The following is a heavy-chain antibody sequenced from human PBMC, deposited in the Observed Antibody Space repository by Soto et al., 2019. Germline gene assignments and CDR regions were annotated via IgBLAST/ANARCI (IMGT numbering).Heavy chain of an antibody. Sequence: SETLSLTCGVYGGSFSGYFRSWIRQPPGKGLEWIGEINQSGSTNYNPSLKSRATISVDTSKNQSSLKLSSVTAADTAVYYCARRTTSAEIDYWGQGTLVTVSS. CDR3: ARRTTSAEIDY. CDR1: GGSFSGYF. V-gene: IGHV4-34*01. D-gene: IGHD1-7*01. CDR2: INQSGST. J-gene: IGHJ4*02.